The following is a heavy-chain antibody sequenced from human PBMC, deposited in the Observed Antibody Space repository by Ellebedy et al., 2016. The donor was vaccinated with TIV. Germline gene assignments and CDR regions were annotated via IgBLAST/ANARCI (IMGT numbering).Heavy chain of an antibody. CDR3: AKFSGRDFRKYYLDS. CDR2: INIDGSGT. V-gene: IGHV3-74*01. Sequence: GESLKISCAASGFTFSDYSMNWVRQAPGKGLVWGSQINIDGSGTNYADSVKGRFSISSDNSKNTLYLQMSSLRAEDTAVYYCAKFSGRDFRKYYLDSWGQGTLVTVSS. CDR1: GFTFSDYS. D-gene: IGHD5-12*01. J-gene: IGHJ4*02.